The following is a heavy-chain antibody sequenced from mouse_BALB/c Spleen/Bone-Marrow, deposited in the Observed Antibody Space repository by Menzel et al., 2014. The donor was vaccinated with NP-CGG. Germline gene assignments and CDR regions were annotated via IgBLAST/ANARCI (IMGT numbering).Heavy chain of an antibody. CDR3: TRSYGSSFEYYIDY. D-gene: IGHD1-1*01. J-gene: IGHJ2*01. V-gene: IGHV1-69*02. Sequence: QVQLQQSGAELVRPGASVKLSCKASGYTFTSYWINWVKQRPGQGLEWIGNIYPSDSYTNYNQKFKDKATLTVDKSSSTTYMQLSSPTSEDAAVYSCTRSYGSSFEYYIDYWGQGTTLTVSS. CDR2: IYPSDSYT. CDR1: GYTFTSYW.